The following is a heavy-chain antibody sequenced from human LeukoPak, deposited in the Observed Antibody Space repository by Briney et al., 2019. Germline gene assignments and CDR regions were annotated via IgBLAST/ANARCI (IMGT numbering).Heavy chain of an antibody. D-gene: IGHD5-18*01. CDR2: IYHSGNT. CDR3: ARSGLWSRDAFDI. Sequence: SETLSLTCAASGAPISSNNWWWFWVRQPPGKGLEWIGEIYHSGNTNYNPSLKSRVTMLIDQSKNQFSLKLSSVTAADTAVYYCARSGLWSRDAFDIWGQGTMVTVSS. CDR1: GAPISSNNW. J-gene: IGHJ3*02. V-gene: IGHV4-4*02.